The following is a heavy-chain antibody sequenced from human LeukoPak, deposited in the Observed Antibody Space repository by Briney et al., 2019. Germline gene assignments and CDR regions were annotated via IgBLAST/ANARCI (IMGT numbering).Heavy chain of an antibody. CDR3: AKDHVSGWSQYSDY. CDR1: GFTFRNYG. J-gene: IGHJ4*02. Sequence: GGSLRLSCAASGFTFRNYGMSWVRQAPGKGLEWVSGISGGGGNTYYADSVKGRFTISRDNSENTLYVQMNSLRAEDTAVYYCAKDHVSGWSQYSDYWGQGTLVTVSS. CDR2: ISGGGGNT. V-gene: IGHV3-23*01. D-gene: IGHD6-19*01.